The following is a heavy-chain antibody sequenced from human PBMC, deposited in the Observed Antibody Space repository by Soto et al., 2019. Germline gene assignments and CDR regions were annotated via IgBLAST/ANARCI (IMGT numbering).Heavy chain of an antibody. V-gene: IGHV1-18*01. CDR3: ARVAPGAEAWFGP. J-gene: IGHJ5*02. Sequence: GASVKVSCKASGYTFTNFGVTWVRRAPGQPLEWLGWISLYSDGTNYAQKFQGRVSMTTDTSTTTAYMELRSLRSDDTAVYYCARVAPGAEAWFGPWGQGTLVTVSS. D-gene: IGHD2-2*01. CDR1: GYTFTNFG. CDR2: ISLYSDGT.